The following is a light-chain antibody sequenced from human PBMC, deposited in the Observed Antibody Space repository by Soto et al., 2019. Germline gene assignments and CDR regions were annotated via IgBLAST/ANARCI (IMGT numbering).Light chain of an antibody. Sequence: QSVLTQPASVSGSPGQWSAISCTGTSGDVGGYNYVSWYQQHPGKAPRLIIYDVSVRPSGVSTRFSGSKSGNTASLTISGLQADDEAGYYCPSYTSQSTVVFGGGTTLTAL. CDR1: SGDVGGYNY. CDR3: PSYTSQSTVV. CDR2: DVS. J-gene: IGLJ3*02. V-gene: IGLV2-14*01.